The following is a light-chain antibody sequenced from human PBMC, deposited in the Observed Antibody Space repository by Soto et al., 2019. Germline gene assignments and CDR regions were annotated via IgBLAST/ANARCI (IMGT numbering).Light chain of an antibody. V-gene: IGLV3-21*02. J-gene: IGLJ2*01. CDR2: DDR. CDR3: AAWDDSLSGVV. CDR1: IIGTKS. Sequence: SYELTQPPSLSVAPGQTVRITCGGNIIGTKSVHWYQQKPGQAPVLVVYDDRDRPSGIPERFSGSNSGNTATLTISSVEAGDEADYYCAAWDDSLSGVVFGGGTKLTVL.